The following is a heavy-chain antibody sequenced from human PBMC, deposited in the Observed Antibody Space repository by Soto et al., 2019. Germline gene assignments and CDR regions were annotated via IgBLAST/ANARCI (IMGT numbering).Heavy chain of an antibody. CDR3: ARRAYFDP. CDR1: GYSFTSYW. CDR2: IYPDDSDT. J-gene: IGHJ5*02. Sequence: GESLKISCKASGYSFTSYWIAWVRQMPGKGLEWMGIIYPDDSDTKYSPSFQGQVTISVDKSISTAYLQWSSLRASDTAIYYCARRAYFDPWGQGTLVTVSS. V-gene: IGHV5-51*01.